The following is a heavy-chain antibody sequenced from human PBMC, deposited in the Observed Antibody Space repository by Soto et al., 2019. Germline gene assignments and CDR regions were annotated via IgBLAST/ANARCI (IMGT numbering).Heavy chain of an antibody. CDR3: ARGGTGYDILTLYYYYMDV. CDR1: GVSISSYY. J-gene: IGHJ6*03. Sequence: SETLSLTCTVSGVSISSYYWSWIRQPPGKGLEWIGYIYYSGSTNYNPSLKSRVTISVDTSKNQFSLKLSSVTAADTAVYYCARGGTGYDILTLYYYYMDVWGKGTTVTVSS. D-gene: IGHD3-9*01. CDR2: IYYSGST. V-gene: IGHV4-59*01.